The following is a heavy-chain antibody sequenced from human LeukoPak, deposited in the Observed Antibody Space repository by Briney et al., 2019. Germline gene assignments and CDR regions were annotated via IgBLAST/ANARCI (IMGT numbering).Heavy chain of an antibody. V-gene: IGHV3-30-3*01. CDR3: ARKDCSSTSCYRYYGMDV. CDR2: ISYDGSNK. CDR1: GFTFSSYA. J-gene: IGHJ6*02. Sequence: GGSLRLSCAASGFTFSSYAMHWVRQAPGKGLEWVAVISYDGSNKYYADSVKGRFTISRDNSKNTLYLQMNSLRAEDTAVYYCARKDCSSTSCYRYYGMDVWGQGTTVTVSS. D-gene: IGHD2-2*01.